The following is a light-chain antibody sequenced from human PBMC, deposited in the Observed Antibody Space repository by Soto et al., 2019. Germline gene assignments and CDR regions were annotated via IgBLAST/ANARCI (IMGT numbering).Light chain of an antibody. Sequence: EMVLTQSPGSLSLSPGERATLSCRASQSFNSNYLAWYQQKPGQSPRLLIYGASSRAAGVPARFSGSGSGTEFTLTISSLQSEDFALYYCQQYNNWPLTFGGGTKVDIK. V-gene: IGKV3D-15*01. CDR1: QSFNSN. CDR2: GAS. J-gene: IGKJ4*01. CDR3: QQYNNWPLT.